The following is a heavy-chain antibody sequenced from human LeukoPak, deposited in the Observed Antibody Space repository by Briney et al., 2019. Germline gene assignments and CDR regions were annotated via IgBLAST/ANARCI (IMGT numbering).Heavy chain of an antibody. CDR2: VSSGSSTI. CDR1: GFTFSDYY. J-gene: IGHJ3*02. Sequence: GGSLRLSCAASGFTFSDYYMSWIRQAPGKALEWVSYVSSGSSTIYYADSVKGRFTVSRDNGKRSLYLHMNSLRAEDTAVYYCARGIYGGNSRAFDIWGQGTMVTVSS. CDR3: ARGIYGGNSRAFDI. D-gene: IGHD4-23*01. V-gene: IGHV3-11*04.